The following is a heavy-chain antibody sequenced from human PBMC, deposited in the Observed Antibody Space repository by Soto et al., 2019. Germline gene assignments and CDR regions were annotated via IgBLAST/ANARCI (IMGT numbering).Heavy chain of an antibody. J-gene: IGHJ4*02. CDR2: IYNNETF. Sequence: NPSETLSLTCSVSGASVSSGSFYWCWIRQPPGKGLEWIGFIYNNETFNYTPSLKSRVTLSVDTSKHQFSLKLSSVTAADTAVYYCARVPLRYSSSHNFDSWGQGALVAVSS. V-gene: IGHV4-61*01. CDR3: ARVPLRYSSSHNFDS. CDR1: GASVSSGSFY. D-gene: IGHD6-19*01.